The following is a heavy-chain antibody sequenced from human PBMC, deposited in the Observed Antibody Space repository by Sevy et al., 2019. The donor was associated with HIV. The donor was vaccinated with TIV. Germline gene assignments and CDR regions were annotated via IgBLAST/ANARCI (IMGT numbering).Heavy chain of an antibody. CDR2: MSPYNGNK. CDR1: GYTFTTYN. V-gene: IGHV1-18*01. CDR3: ARGSTSWYDY. D-gene: IGHD2-8*01. Sequence: ASVKVSCKASGYTFTTYNIVWVRQAPGQGLEWLAWMSPYNGNKNYAQRVQGRVTMTTDTFTDTAFLELRSLEFDDTGTYYCARGSTSWYDYWGQGTLVTVSS. J-gene: IGHJ4*02.